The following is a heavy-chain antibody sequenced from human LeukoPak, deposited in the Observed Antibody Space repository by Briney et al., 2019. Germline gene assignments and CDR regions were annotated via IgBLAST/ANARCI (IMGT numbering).Heavy chain of an antibody. CDR2: IYYSGST. CDR3: ARETNTYSSSWYGFDY. D-gene: IGHD6-13*01. CDR1: GGSISSYY. J-gene: IGHJ4*02. Sequence: PSETLSLTCTVSGGSISSYYWSWIRQPPGKGLEWIGYIYYSGSTNYNPSLKSRVTISVDTPKNQFSLNLNSVTAADTAVYYCARETNTYSSSWYGFDYWGQGTLVTVSS. V-gene: IGHV4-59*08.